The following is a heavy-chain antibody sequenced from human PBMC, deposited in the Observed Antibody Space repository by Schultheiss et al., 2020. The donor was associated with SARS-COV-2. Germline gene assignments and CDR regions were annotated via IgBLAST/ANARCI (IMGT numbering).Heavy chain of an antibody. CDR3: ARGNDFVYFFDS. CDR2: IYYTGRR. J-gene: IGHJ4*02. V-gene: IGHV4-4*02. Sequence: SETLSLTCAVSGDSISSSNWWSWVRQSPGKGLEWIGYIYYTGRRYYNPSLESRVTISTDTSKNQFSLNLTSVTAADTAIYYCARGNDFVYFFDSWGQGTLVTVSS. D-gene: IGHD3-3*01. CDR1: GDSISSSNW.